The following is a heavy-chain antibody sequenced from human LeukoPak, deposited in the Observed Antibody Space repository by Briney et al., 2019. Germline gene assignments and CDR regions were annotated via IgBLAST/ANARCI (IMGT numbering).Heavy chain of an antibody. J-gene: IGHJ6*03. CDR2: IYYSGST. CDR3: ARTLGIAAAGTLSPDYYYYMDV. V-gene: IGHV4-59*11. CDR1: GGSISSHY. D-gene: IGHD6-13*01. Sequence: SETLSLTCTVSGGSISSHYWSWIRQPPGKGLEWIGYIYYSGSTNYNPSLKSRVTISVDTSKNQFSLKLSSVTAADTAVYYCARTLGIAAAGTLSPDYYYYMDVWGKGTTVTVSS.